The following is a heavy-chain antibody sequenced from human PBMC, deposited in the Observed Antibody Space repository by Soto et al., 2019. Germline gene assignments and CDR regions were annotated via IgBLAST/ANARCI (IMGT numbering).Heavy chain of an antibody. CDR2: IYYSGST. J-gene: IGHJ5*02. CDR3: ARRRVVVTAFPGWFDP. CDR1: GGSISSSSYY. V-gene: IGHV4-39*01. Sequence: SETLSLTCTVSGGSISSSSYYWGWIRQPPGKGLEWIGSIYYSGSTYYNPSLKSRVTISVDTSKNQFSLKLCAVTAADTAVYYCARRRVVVTAFPGWFDPWGQGTLVTVSS. D-gene: IGHD2-21*02.